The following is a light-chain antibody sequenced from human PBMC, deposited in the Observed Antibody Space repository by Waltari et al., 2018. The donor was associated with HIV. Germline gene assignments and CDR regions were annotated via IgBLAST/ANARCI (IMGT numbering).Light chain of an antibody. CDR2: GAS. CDR1: QSVSSN. V-gene: IGKV3D-15*03. J-gene: IGKJ1*01. Sequence: EIVMTQSPATLSVSPGERATLSCRASQSVSSNLAWYQQKPGQAPRLLIYGASIRATGIPASFSGSGSGTDFTLTISILQSEDFAVYYCQQYNNWPPWTFGQGTKVEIK. CDR3: QQYNNWPPWT.